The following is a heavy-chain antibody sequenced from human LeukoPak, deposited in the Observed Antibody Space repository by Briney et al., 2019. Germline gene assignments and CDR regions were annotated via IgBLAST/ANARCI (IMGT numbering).Heavy chain of an antibody. CDR2: ISGSGGST. CDR1: QLFFSRYS. V-gene: IGHV3-23*01. Sequence: GGSLRLSCEASQLFFSRYSMNWVRQAPGKGVEWVSAISGSGGSTYYADSVKGRFTISRDNSKNTLYLQMNSLRAEDTAVYYCAKGTYYYGSGSYGYWGQGTLVTVSS. J-gene: IGHJ4*02. CDR3: AKGTYYYGSGSYGY. D-gene: IGHD3-10*01.